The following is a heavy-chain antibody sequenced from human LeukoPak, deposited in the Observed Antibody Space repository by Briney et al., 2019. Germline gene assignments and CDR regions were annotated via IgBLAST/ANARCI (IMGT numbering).Heavy chain of an antibody. V-gene: IGHV4-38-2*02. CDR2: IYYGGTT. CDR3: AREGPPQDSGYDMRFDP. J-gene: IGHJ5*02. Sequence: SETLSLTCTVSGYSISSGYFWAWIRQPPEKGLEWIGSIYYGGTTHHNPSLKSRVTISVDTSKNQFSLKMNSVTAAETAVYYCAREGPPQDSGYDMRFDPWGQGTLVTVSS. D-gene: IGHD5-12*01. CDR1: GYSISSGYF.